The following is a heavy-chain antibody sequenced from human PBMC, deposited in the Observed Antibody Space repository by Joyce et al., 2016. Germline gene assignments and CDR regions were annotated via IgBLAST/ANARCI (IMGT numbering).Heavy chain of an antibody. V-gene: IGHV3-30*19. CDR3: VRDRTTYDAFDI. J-gene: IGHJ3*02. CDR2: ISYYKNNA. Sequence: QVRVVASGGGVVQPGKYLRLSCAASGFTFRTYGRHWFRQAPGKGLQWVAVISYYKNNAMTENSVEGRFPVPTNNSRNALDLEMNSIRGDDTSDYYFVRDRTTYDAFDICGQGTLVTVSS. CDR1: GFTFRTYG. D-gene: IGHD1-1*01.